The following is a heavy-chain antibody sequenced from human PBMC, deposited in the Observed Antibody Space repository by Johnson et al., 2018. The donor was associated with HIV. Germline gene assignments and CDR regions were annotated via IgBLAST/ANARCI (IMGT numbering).Heavy chain of an antibody. Sequence: VQLVESGGVVVQPGGSLRLSCAASGFTFDDYAMHWVRQAPGKGLEWVSLINWDGGSTYYADSVKGRFTISIDHSKNSLYLQMNSLRAEDTALYYCAKGLDSSGYVGAFDIWGQGTMVTVSS. CDR3: AKGLDSSGYVGAFDI. V-gene: IGHV3-43D*03. J-gene: IGHJ3*02. CDR2: INWDGGST. D-gene: IGHD3-22*01. CDR1: GFTFDDYA.